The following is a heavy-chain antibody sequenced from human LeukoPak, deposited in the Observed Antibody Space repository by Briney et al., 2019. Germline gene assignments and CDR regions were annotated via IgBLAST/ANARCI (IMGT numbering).Heavy chain of an antibody. V-gene: IGHV3-30*02. CDR2: IRYDGSNK. Sequence: GGSLRLSCAASGFTFSSYGMHWVRQAPGKGLERVAFIRYDGSNKYYADSVKGRFTISRDNSKNTLYLQMNSLRAEGTAVYYCAKEAYYYDSSGYYHFDYWGQGTLVTVSS. CDR3: AKEAYYYDSSGYYHFDY. CDR1: GFTFSSYG. J-gene: IGHJ4*02. D-gene: IGHD3-22*01.